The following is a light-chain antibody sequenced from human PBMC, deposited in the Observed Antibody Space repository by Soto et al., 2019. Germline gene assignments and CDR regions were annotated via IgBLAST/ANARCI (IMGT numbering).Light chain of an antibody. CDR3: QTWGTGIPVV. Sequence: QLVLTQSPSASASLGASVKLTCTLSSGHSSYAIAWHQQQPEKGPRYLMKLDSDGSHTKGDAIPDRFSGSRSGAERYLTISSLQSEDEADYYCQTWGTGIPVVFGGGTKLTVL. J-gene: IGLJ2*01. V-gene: IGLV4-69*01. CDR1: SGHSSYA. CDR2: LDSDGSH.